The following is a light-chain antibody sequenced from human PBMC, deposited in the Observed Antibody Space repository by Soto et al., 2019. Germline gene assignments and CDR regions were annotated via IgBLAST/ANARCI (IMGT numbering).Light chain of an antibody. J-gene: IGKJ2*01. CDR1: QSVSSSY. CDR3: QQYCSSPRT. V-gene: IGKV3-20*01. Sequence: EIVLTQSPGTLSLSPGERVTLSCRASQSVSSSYLAWYQQKPGQAPRLLIYGASTRATGIPDRFSGSGSGTDFTLTISRLEPEDFAVYYCQQYCSSPRTFGQGTKLEIK. CDR2: GAS.